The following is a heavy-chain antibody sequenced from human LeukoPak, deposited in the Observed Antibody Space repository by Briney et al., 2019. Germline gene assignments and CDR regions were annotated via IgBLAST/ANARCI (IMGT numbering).Heavy chain of an antibody. CDR2: ISSSSSYI. CDR3: ARGSRSSGWYSDY. V-gene: IGHV3-21*01. J-gene: IGHJ4*02. Sequence: GGSLRLSCAASGFTFSSYSMNWVRQAPGKGLEWVSSISSSSSYIYYADSVKGRFTISRDNAKNSLYLQMNSLRAEDTAVYYCARGSRSSGWYSDYWGQGTLVTVSS. CDR1: GFTFSSYS. D-gene: IGHD6-19*01.